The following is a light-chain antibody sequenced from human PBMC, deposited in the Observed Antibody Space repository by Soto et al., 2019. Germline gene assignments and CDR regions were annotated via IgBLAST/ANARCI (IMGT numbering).Light chain of an antibody. CDR3: SSWTSSTTQV. J-gene: IGLJ3*02. CDR1: SSDVGGYNF. CDR2: EVN. Sequence: QSVLTQPASVSGSPGQSITLSCTGTSSDVGGYNFVSWYQQHPGKAPKLMIYEVNNRPSGVSNRFSGSKSGNTASLTISGLQAEDEADYYCSSWTSSTTQVLGGGTKLTVL. V-gene: IGLV2-14*01.